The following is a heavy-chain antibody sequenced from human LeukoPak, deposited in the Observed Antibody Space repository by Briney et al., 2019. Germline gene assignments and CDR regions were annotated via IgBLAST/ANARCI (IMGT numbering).Heavy chain of an antibody. V-gene: IGHV3-23*01. J-gene: IGHJ4*02. CDR3: VKDFLHGPHIEPVGSVGPFDY. CDR2: LHADSGMT. Sequence: GGPLRLSCATSGFTFSSYAMSWVRQAPGKGLEWVSGLHADSGMTYYADSVKGRFTISRDNSKNTLYFQMNSLRAEDTAAYYCVKDFLHGPHIEPVGSVGPFDYWGQGTLVTVSS. CDR1: GFTFSSYA. D-gene: IGHD2-2*01.